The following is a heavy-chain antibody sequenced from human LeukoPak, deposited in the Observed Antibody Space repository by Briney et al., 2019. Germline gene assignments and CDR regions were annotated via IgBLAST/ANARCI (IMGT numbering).Heavy chain of an antibody. D-gene: IGHD3-9*01. CDR2: IYYSGGT. J-gene: IGHJ3*02. CDR1: GGSISSYY. V-gene: IGHV4-59*01. CDR3: AREIRYFDWSDAFDI. Sequence: PSETLSLTCTVSGGSISSYYWSWIRQPPGKGLEWIGYIYYSGGTNYNPSLKSRVTISVDTSKNQFSLKLSSVTAADTAVYYCAREIRYFDWSDAFDIWGQGTMVTVSS.